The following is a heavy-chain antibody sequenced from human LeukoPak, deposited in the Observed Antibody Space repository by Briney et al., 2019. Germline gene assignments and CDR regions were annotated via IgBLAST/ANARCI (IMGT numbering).Heavy chain of an antibody. CDR3: ARGTTGTTAGLDY. D-gene: IGHD1-1*01. J-gene: IGHJ4*02. Sequence: PGRSLRLSCAASGFTFSSYAMHWVRQAPGKGLEWVAVISYDGSNKYYADSVKGRFTISRDNSKNTLYLQMNSLRAEDTAVYYCARGTTGTTAGLDYWGQGTLVTVSS. CDR1: GFTFSSYA. CDR2: ISYDGSNK. V-gene: IGHV3-30*04.